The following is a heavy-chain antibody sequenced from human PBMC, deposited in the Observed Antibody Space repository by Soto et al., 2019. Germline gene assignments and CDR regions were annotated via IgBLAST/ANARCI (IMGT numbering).Heavy chain of an antibody. CDR3: ARGIVVVPAATHFDY. CDR2: IWYDGSNK. J-gene: IGHJ4*02. Sequence: QPGGSLRLSCAASGFTFSSYGMHWVRQAPGKGLEWVAVIWYDGSNKYYADSVRGRFTISRDNSKNTLYLQMNSLRAEDTAVYYCARGIVVVPAATHFDYWGQGTLVTVSS. V-gene: IGHV3-33*01. D-gene: IGHD2-2*01. CDR1: GFTFSSYG.